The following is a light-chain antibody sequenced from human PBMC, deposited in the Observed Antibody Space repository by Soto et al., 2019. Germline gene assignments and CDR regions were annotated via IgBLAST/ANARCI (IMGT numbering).Light chain of an antibody. V-gene: IGKV3-11*01. Sequence: IVITQSPATLSVAPGGRVTFSCRASQGISKKVAWYQQKPGQAPRLLIYDVSNRATGIPARFSGSGSGTDFTLTISSLEPEDFAVYYCQQRSNWPRTFGQGTKVDIK. J-gene: IGKJ1*01. CDR1: QGISKK. CDR3: QQRSNWPRT. CDR2: DVS.